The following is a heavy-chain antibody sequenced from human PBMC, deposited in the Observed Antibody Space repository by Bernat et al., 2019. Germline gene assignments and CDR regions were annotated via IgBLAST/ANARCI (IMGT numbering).Heavy chain of an antibody. CDR1: GYTFINYG. D-gene: IGHD2-2*01. V-gene: IGHV1-18*01. Sequence: QVQLLQSGTDVKKPGASLRVSCKASGYTFINYGITWVRQAPGQGLEWMGWINPYNGNTNYAQTVQGRVTMTTDTSTSTAYMGMTSLRSDDTAVYYCVAAPSQVPAANIWFDPWGQGTLVTVSS. CDR2: INPYNGNT. J-gene: IGHJ5*01. CDR3: VAAPSQVPAANIWFDP.